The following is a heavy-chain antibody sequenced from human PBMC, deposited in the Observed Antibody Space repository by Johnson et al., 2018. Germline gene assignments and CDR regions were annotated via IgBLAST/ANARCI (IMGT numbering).Heavy chain of an antibody. CDR3: AKDGYDFWSNYYYYMDV. J-gene: IGHJ6*03. Sequence: VQLLESGAEVKKPGSSVKVSCKASGGTFSSYAISWVRQAPGQGLEWMGGIIPIFGTANYAQKFQGRVTITADESTSTAYMELGSLRSEDTAVYYCAKDGYDFWSNYYYYMDVWGKGTTVTVSS. V-gene: IGHV1-69*01. CDR2: IIPIFGTA. D-gene: IGHD3-3*01. CDR1: GGTFSSYA.